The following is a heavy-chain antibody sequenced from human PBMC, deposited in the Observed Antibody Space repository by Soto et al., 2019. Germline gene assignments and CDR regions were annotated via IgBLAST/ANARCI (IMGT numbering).Heavy chain of an antibody. CDR1: GFSLSTSGVS. CDR3: AHGTEKFDP. CDR2: IYWDDDK. V-gene: IGHV2-5*02. Sequence: SGPTLVNPTQTLTLTCTFSGFSLSTSGVSEAWIRQPPGKALEWLALIYWDDDKRYSPSLKSRLTITKDTSKNQVVLTMTKMDPVDTATYYCAHGTEKFDPWGQGTLVTVSS. J-gene: IGHJ5*02.